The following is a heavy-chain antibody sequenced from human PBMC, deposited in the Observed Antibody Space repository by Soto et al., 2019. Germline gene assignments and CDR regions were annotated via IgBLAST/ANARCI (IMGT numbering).Heavy chain of an antibody. J-gene: IGHJ4*02. CDR3: ARDDGGAIFDH. Sequence: QVQLVQSGAEMKKPGASVKVSCKASGYTFATFGISWVRQAPGQGLEWMGWISAYNGNTNYAQKFQGRVTMTRDTSTNTVYMELRSLRSDDTAIFYCARDDGGAIFDHWGQGTLVTDSS. D-gene: IGHD3-16*01. V-gene: IGHV1-18*01. CDR2: ISAYNGNT. CDR1: GYTFATFG.